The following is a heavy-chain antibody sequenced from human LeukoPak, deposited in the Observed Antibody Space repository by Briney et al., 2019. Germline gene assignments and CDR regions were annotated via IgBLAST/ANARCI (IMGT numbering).Heavy chain of an antibody. CDR1: GYTFTGYY. Sequence: GASVKVSCKASGYTFTGYYMHWVRQAPGQGLEWMGWINPNSGGTNYAQKFQGRVTMTRDTSISTAYMELSRLRSDDTAVYYCARDLGGGSSPFDYWGQGTLVTVSS. CDR2: INPNSGGT. J-gene: IGHJ4*02. V-gene: IGHV1-2*02. D-gene: IGHD1-26*01. CDR3: ARDLGGGSSPFDY.